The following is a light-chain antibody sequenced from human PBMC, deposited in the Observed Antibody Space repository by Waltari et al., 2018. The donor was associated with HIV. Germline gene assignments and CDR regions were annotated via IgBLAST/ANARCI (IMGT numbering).Light chain of an antibody. J-gene: IGLJ1*01. CDR1: SSDVGSYNY. CDR2: YVS. Sequence: QSALTQPASVSGFPGQSITISCTGSSSDVGSYNYVSWYQQHPGKAPQLLIYYVSKRPSGVSNRFSGSKSGNPASLTISGLQAEDEADYYCCSYAGSNTYLFGTGTEVTVL. V-gene: IGLV2-23*02. CDR3: CSYAGSNTYL.